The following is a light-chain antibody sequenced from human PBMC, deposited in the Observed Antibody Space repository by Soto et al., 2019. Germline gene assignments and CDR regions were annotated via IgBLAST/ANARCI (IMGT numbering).Light chain of an antibody. Sequence: DIQMTQSPSSLSASVGDRVTITCRANQSISSYLNWYQQKPGKAPKLLIYAASSLQSGVPSRFSGSGSGTDFTLTISSLQPEDFATDYCQQSYSTPQITFGQGTRLEIK. V-gene: IGKV1-39*01. CDR2: AAS. CDR1: QSISSY. CDR3: QQSYSTPQIT. J-gene: IGKJ5*01.